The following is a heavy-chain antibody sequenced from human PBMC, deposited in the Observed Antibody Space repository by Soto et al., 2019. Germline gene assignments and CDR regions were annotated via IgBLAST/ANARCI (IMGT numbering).Heavy chain of an antibody. CDR2: SSATGAGT. J-gene: IGHJ4*02. V-gene: IGHV3-23*01. CDR1: GFTFSSYG. Sequence: EVQLLESGGGLVQPGGSLRLSCAASGFTFSSYGMTWVRQAPGKGLEWVSFSSATGAGTYYADSVKGRFTISRDNSKNTLYLQMNSLRADDTAVYYCAKDRRAGGNYGFYSDFWGQGDLVIVSS. CDR3: AKDRRAGGNYGFYSDF. D-gene: IGHD1-7*01.